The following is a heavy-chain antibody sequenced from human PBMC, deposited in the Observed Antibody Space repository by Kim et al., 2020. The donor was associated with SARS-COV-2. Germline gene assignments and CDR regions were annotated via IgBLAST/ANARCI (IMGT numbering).Heavy chain of an antibody. Sequence: GGSLRLSCAASGFTVSSNYMSWVRQAPGKGLEWVSVIYSGGSTYYADSVKGRFTISRDNSKNTLYLQMNSLRAEDTAVYYCASCIAAAGYYYYGMDVWGQGTTVTVSS. CDR3: ASCIAAAGYYYYGMDV. D-gene: IGHD6-13*01. CDR1: GFTVSSNY. J-gene: IGHJ6*02. V-gene: IGHV3-53*01. CDR2: IYSGGST.